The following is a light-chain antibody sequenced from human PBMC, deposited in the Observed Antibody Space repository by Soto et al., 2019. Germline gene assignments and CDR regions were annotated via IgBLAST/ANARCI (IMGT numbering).Light chain of an antibody. V-gene: IGLV4-69*01. CDR3: PTWGTGTFYV. Sequence: QAVVTQSPSASASLGASVKLTCTLSSGHSSYAIAWHQQQPEKGPRYLMKLNSDGSHSKGDGIPDRFSGSSSGAERYLTIASLQSEDEADYYCPTWGTGTFYVFGTGTKVTVL. J-gene: IGLJ1*01. CDR1: SGHSSYA. CDR2: LNSDGSH.